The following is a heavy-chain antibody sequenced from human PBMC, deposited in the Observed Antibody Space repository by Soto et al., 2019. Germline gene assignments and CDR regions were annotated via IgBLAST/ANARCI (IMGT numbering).Heavy chain of an antibody. CDR1: GFTFSSYG. CDR3: AKDIAAAGTYYGMDV. CDR2: ISYDGSNK. J-gene: IGHJ6*02. V-gene: IGHV3-30*18. D-gene: IGHD6-13*01. Sequence: GGSLRLSCAASGFTFSSYGMHWVRQAPGKGLEWVAVISYDGSNKYYADSVKGRFTISRDNSKNTLYLQMNSLRAEDTAVYYCAKDIAAAGTYYGMDVWGQGTTVTVSS.